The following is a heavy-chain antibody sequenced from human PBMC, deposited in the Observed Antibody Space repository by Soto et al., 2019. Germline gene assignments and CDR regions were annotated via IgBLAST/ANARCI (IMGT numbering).Heavy chain of an antibody. CDR3: ARDGEMATTDDWYFDL. CDR1: GGTFSSYT. CDR2: IIPILGIA. Sequence: QVQLVQSGAEVKKPGSSVKVSCKASGGTFSSYTISWVRQAPGQGLEWMGRIIPILGIANYAQKFQGRVTITADKSTSTADMELSSLRSEDTAVYYCARDGEMATTDDWYFDLWGRGTLVTVSS. V-gene: IGHV1-69*08. J-gene: IGHJ2*01. D-gene: IGHD5-12*01.